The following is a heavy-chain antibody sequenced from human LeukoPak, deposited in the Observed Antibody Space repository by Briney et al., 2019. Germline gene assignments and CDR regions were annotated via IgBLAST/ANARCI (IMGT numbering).Heavy chain of an antibody. V-gene: IGHV3-23*01. CDR1: GFTFSSYA. CDR3: AKDYYDPSGYSSPFDY. D-gene: IGHD3-22*01. Sequence: GGSLRLSCAASGFTFSSYAMSWVRQAPGKGLEWVSAISGSGGSTYYADSAKGRFTISRDNSKNTLYLQMNSLRAEDTAVYYCAKDYYDPSGYSSPFDYWGQGTPVTVSS. CDR2: ISGSGGST. J-gene: IGHJ4*02.